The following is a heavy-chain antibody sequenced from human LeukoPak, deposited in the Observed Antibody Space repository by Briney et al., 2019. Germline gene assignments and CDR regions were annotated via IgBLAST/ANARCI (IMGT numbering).Heavy chain of an antibody. V-gene: IGHV3-15*01. CDR1: GFTFSSYA. D-gene: IGHD2-21*02. Sequence: KPGGSLRLSCAASGFTFSSYAMSWVRQAPGKGLEWVGRIKSKTDGGTTDYAAPVKGRFTISRDDSRNTLYLQMNSLKTEDTAVYYCTREAVTANGYFDYWGQGTLVTVSS. CDR3: TREAVTANGYFDY. J-gene: IGHJ4*02. CDR2: IKSKTDGGTT.